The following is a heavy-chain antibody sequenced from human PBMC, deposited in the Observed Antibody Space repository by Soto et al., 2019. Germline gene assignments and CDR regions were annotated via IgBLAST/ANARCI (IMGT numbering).Heavy chain of an antibody. CDR1: GGSISSYY. CDR3: ARSWGGTFDY. Sequence: SETLSLTCTVSGGSISSYYWSWIRQPPGKGLEWIGYIYYSGSTNYNPSLKSRVTISVDTSKNQFSLKLSSVTAADTAVYYCARSWGGTFDYWGQGTLVTVSS. J-gene: IGHJ4*02. D-gene: IGHD2-21*01. V-gene: IGHV4-59*01. CDR2: IYYSGST.